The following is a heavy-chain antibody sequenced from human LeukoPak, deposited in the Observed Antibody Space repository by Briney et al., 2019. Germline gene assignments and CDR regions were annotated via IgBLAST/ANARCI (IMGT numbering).Heavy chain of an antibody. J-gene: IGHJ6*03. D-gene: IGHD6-19*01. CDR1: GYTFTGYY. V-gene: IGHV1-2*02. CDR2: INPNSGGT. CDR3: ARDRNGGSGPSGYYYMDV. Sequence: ASVKVSCKASGYTFTGYYMHWVRQAPGQGLEWMGWINPNSGGTNYAQKFQGRVTMTRDTSISTAYMELSRLRSDDTAVYYCARDRNGGSGPSGYYYMDVWGKGTTVTVSS.